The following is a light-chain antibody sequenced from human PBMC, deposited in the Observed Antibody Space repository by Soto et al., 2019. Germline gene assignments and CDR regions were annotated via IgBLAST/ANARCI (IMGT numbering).Light chain of an antibody. CDR2: AAS. CDR3: QQSYSTPLT. J-gene: IGKJ4*01. Sequence: DIQMTQSPSSLSASVGDRVTITCRASQSISSYLNWYQQKPGKAPKVLIFAASSLQSGVPSRFSGSGSGADFTLTIGSLQPEGFATYYCQQSYSTPLTFGGGTKVEIK. CDR1: QSISSY. V-gene: IGKV1-39*01.